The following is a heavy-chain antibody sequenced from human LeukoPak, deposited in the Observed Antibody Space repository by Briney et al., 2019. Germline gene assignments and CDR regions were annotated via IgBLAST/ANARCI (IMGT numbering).Heavy chain of an antibody. CDR2: INPNTGGT. CDR3: AMIIAAVY. D-gene: IGHD6-13*01. J-gene: IGHJ4*02. V-gene: IGHV1-2*02. CDR1: GYTFTGYY. Sequence: ASVKVSCKASGYTFTGYYMHWVRQAPGQGLEYMGWINPNTGGTNYAQKFQGRVTMTRDTSISTAYMELSRLRPDDTAVYYCAMIIAAVYWGQGTLVTVSS.